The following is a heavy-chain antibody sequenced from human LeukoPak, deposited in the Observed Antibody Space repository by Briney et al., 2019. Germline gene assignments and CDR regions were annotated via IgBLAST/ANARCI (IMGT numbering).Heavy chain of an antibody. CDR2: INTNTGNP. D-gene: IGHD6-13*01. V-gene: IGHV7-4-1*02. CDR1: GYTFTSYA. Sequence: ASVKVSCKASGYTFTSYAMHWVRQAPGQGPEWMGWINTNTGNPTYAQGFTGRFVFSLDTSVSTAYLQISSLKAEDTAVYYCARDDPIGNSWVWGQGTLVTVSS. CDR3: ARDDPIGNSWV. J-gene: IGHJ4*02.